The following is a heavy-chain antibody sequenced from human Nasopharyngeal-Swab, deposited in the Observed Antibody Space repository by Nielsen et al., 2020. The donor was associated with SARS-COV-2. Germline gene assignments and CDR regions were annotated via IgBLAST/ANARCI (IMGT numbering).Heavy chain of an antibody. J-gene: IGHJ6*03. CDR2: IVPILGIV. Sequence: SVKVSCKASGGTFKTFSINWVRQAPGQGLQWMGRIVPILGIVNYAQRFQGRVTITADKSTSTAYMELSSLRSEDTAMYYCARGPITIFGGYYMDVWGKGTTVTVSS. CDR1: GGTFKTFS. CDR3: ARGPITIFGGYYMDV. V-gene: IGHV1-69*04. D-gene: IGHD3-3*01.